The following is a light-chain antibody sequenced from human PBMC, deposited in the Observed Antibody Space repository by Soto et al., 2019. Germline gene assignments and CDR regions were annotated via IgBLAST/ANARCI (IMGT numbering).Light chain of an antibody. J-gene: IGLJ1*01. V-gene: IGLV1-47*01. CDR2: KNS. Sequence: QSVLTQPPSASGTPGQRVTISCSGSSSNIGSNSVYWYQQLPGTAPKLLIFKNSQRPSGVPDRFSGSKSGTSASLAVSGLRSGDEADYYCAAWDERLRGFLFGPGTKVTVL. CDR1: SSNIGSNS. CDR3: AAWDERLRGFL.